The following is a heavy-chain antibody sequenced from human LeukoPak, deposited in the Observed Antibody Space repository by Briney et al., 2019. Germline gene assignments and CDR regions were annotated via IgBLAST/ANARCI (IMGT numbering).Heavy chain of an antibody. CDR2: INHSGST. Sequence: SETLSLTCAVYGGSFSGYYWSWIGQPPGKGLEWIGEINHSGSTNYNPSLKSRVTISVDTSKNQFSLKLSSVTAADTAVYYCARLIAVAGTTRGDYWGQGTLVTVSS. J-gene: IGHJ4*02. CDR1: GGSFSGYY. D-gene: IGHD6-19*01. CDR3: ARLIAVAGTTRGDY. V-gene: IGHV4-34*01.